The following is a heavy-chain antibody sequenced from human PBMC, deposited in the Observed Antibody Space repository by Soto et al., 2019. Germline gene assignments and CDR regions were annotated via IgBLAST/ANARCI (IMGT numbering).Heavy chain of an antibody. V-gene: IGHV3-30*03. J-gene: IGHJ4*02. CDR2: ISYDGNNK. Sequence: QVQLVESGGGVVQPGRSLRLSCAASGFTFSSYGMHWVRQAPGKGLQWVAVISYDGNNKYYADSVKGRFTISRDNSKNTLYLQMNSLRAEDTAVYYCATSVYNWNDGFFDYWGQGTLVTVSS. CDR1: GFTFSSYG. D-gene: IGHD1-1*01. CDR3: ATSVYNWNDGFFDY.